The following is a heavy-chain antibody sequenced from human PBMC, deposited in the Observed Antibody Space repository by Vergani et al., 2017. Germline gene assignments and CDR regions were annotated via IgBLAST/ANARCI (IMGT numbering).Heavy chain of an antibody. D-gene: IGHD3-9*01. V-gene: IGHV4-39*01. CDR3: ARTESFILRYFHWAL. J-gene: IGHJ4*02. CDR1: GGSITSSSYY. CDR2: IYHSGGA. Sequence: QLHLQESGPGLVKPSETLSLTCTVSGGSITSSSYYWGWIRQPPGKGLEWIGNIYHSGGASYNPSLKGRVTISVDTSKNQFSLEVTSVTAADTAIYFCARTESFILRYFHWALWGQGTLVTVSS.